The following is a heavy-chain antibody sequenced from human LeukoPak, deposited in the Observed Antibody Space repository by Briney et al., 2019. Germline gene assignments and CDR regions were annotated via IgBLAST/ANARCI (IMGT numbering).Heavy chain of an antibody. CDR2: IHYSGST. CDR3: ARQIYGNDRFDP. Sequence: SETLSLTCTVSGDSISSYYWSWIRQLPGKGLEWIGYIHYSGSTNYNPSLMSRVTMSVDTSKNHFSLKLSYVTAADTAVYYCARQIYGNDRFDPWGQGTLVTVSS. CDR1: GDSISSYY. J-gene: IGHJ5*02. V-gene: IGHV4-59*08. D-gene: IGHD1-1*01.